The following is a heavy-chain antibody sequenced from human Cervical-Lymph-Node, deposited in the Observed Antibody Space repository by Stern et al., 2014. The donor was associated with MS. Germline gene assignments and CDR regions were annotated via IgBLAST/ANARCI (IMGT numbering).Heavy chain of an antibody. D-gene: IGHD1-26*01. CDR1: GFTFSSYA. J-gene: IGHJ4*02. CDR2: ISGSGGST. CDR3: AKEFRYSGSYYPVY. Sequence: EVPLVESGGGLVQPGGSLRLSCAASGFTFSSYAMSCVRQAPGNGLEWVSSISGSGGSTYYADSVKGRFTISRDNSKNTLYLQMNSLRAEDTAVYYCAKEFRYSGSYYPVYWGQGTLVTVSS. V-gene: IGHV3-23*04.